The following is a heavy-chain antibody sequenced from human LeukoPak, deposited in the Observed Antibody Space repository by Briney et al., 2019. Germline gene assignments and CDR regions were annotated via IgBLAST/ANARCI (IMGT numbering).Heavy chain of an antibody. D-gene: IGHD4-17*01. CDR1: GYTFTSYD. V-gene: IGHV1-8*01. J-gene: IGHJ4*02. CDR2: INPNSGHT. CDR3: ARELRRDAY. Sequence: ASVKVSCKASGYTFTSYDVNWVRQATGQGLEWVGYINPNSGHTTYAQRFQGRVTMTRDTSISTVYMELTSLTSEDTAIYYCARELRRDAYWGQGALVTVSS.